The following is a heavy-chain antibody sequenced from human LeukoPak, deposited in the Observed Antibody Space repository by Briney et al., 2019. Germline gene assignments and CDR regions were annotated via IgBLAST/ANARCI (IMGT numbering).Heavy chain of an antibody. J-gene: IGHJ4*02. V-gene: IGHV3-23*01. D-gene: IGHD3-3*01. CDR1: GFTFSSYA. CDR2: ISGSGGST. Sequence: GGSLRLSCAASGFTFSSYAMSWVRQAPGKGLEWVSGISGSGGSTYYADSVKGRFTISRDNSKNALYVQMNSLRADDTAVYYCAKGPYYDFWSGPPDYWGQGTLVTVSS. CDR3: AKGPYYDFWSGPPDY.